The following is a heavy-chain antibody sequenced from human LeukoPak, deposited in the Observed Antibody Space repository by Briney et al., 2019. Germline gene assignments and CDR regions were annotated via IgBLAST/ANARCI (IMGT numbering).Heavy chain of an antibody. CDR3: ARWRGGMGLLNPPYFDY. J-gene: IGHJ4*02. D-gene: IGHD3-3*01. CDR2: ISSSGRTI. V-gene: IGHV3-11*04. Sequence: GGSLRLSCAASGFTFSNAWMSWVRQAPGKGLEWLSCISSSGRTIYYADSVKGRFTISRDNAKNSLYLQMSSLRVEDTAVYYCARWRGGMGLLNPPYFDYWGLGTLVTVSS. CDR1: GFTFSNAW.